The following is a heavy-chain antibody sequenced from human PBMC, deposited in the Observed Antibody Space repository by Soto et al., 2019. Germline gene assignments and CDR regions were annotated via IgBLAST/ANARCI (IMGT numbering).Heavy chain of an antibody. J-gene: IGHJ4*02. Sequence: EVQLVESGGGLVRPGGSLRLSCAASGFTVISNYMYWVRQAPGKGLEWVSVIYSDGSTYYADSVKGRFTISRDDSKNTLYLQMNGLRAEDTAVYYCARGWAGSLDYWGQGTLVTVSS. D-gene: IGHD6-19*01. CDR2: IYSDGST. V-gene: IGHV3-66*01. CDR1: GFTVISNY. CDR3: ARGWAGSLDY.